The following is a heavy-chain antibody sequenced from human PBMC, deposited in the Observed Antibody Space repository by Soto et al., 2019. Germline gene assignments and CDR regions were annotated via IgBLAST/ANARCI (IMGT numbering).Heavy chain of an antibody. D-gene: IGHD6-19*01. CDR1: GGSISSYY. CDR2: IYYSGST. J-gene: IGHJ4*02. Sequence: SETLSLTCTVSGGSISSYYWTWIRQPPGKGLEWIAFIYYSGSTNYNPSLKSRVTISVDTSKNQFSLNLSSVTAADTAVYYCARGVDRQWADYWGQGTLITVSS. CDR3: ARGVDRQWADY. V-gene: IGHV4-59*01.